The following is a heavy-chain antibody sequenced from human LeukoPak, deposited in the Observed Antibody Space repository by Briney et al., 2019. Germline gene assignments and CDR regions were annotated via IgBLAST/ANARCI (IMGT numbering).Heavy chain of an antibody. CDR3: ATNRIAVAGTVEVFDY. Sequence: GGSLRLSCAASGFTFSSYGMHWVRQAPGKGLEWVAVIWYDGSNKYYADSVKGRFTISRDNSKNTLYLQMNSLRAEDTAVYYCATNRIAVAGTVEVFDYWGQGTLVTVSS. CDR1: GFTFSSYG. CDR2: IWYDGSNK. J-gene: IGHJ4*02. D-gene: IGHD6-19*01. V-gene: IGHV3-33*01.